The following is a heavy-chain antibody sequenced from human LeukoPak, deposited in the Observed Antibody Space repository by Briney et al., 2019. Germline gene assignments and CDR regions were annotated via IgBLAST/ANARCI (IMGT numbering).Heavy chain of an antibody. J-gene: IGHJ5*02. CDR2: IYYSGST. V-gene: IGHV4-59*12. D-gene: IGHD3-9*01. CDR1: GGSISSYY. CDR3: ARDHYDILTGALGDWFDP. Sequence: SETLSLTCTVSGGSISSYYWSWIRQTPGKGLEWIRYIYYSGSTNYNPSLKSRVTISVDTSKNQFSLRLSSVTAADTAVYYCARDHYDILTGALGDWFDPWGQGTLVTVSS.